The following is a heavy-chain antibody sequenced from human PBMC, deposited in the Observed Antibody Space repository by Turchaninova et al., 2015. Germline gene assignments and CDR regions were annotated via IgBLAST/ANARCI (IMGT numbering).Heavy chain of an antibody. D-gene: IGHD6-13*01. V-gene: IGHV4-59*08. Sequence: QVQLQESGPGLVKPSETLSLTCSVSGDSITTYYWNWIRQSPGKGLEWVGFVYHSGTTNYTPSLKMRANMSVDTSRSQFSLELSSVTVADTAVYYCAKWHASRHAFDMWGQGTMVTVSS. CDR3: AKWHASRHAFDM. CDR2: VYHSGTT. J-gene: IGHJ3*02. CDR1: GDSITTYY.